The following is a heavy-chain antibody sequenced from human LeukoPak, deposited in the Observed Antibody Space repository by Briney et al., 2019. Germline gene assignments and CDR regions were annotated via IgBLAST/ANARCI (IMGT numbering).Heavy chain of an antibody. CDR1: GGSISSYY. CDR3: ARKGGLFDY. Sequence: KPSETLSLTCTVSGGSISSYYWSWIRQPPGKGLEWIGYIYYNGSTNYNPSLKSRVTISVDMSKNQFSLKMSSVTAADTAVYYCARKGGLFDYWGQGRLVTVSS. CDR2: IYYNGST. J-gene: IGHJ4*02. V-gene: IGHV4-59*01. D-gene: IGHD6-25*01.